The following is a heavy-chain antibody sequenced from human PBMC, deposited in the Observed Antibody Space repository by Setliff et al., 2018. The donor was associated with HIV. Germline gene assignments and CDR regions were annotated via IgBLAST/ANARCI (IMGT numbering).Heavy chain of an antibody. V-gene: IGHV4-34*01. Sequence: SETLSLTCAVYGGSFSGYYWSWIRQPPGKGLEWIGEINHSGSTNYNPSLKSRVTISVDTSKNQFSLKLSSVTAADTAVYYCARVAATTRDAFDIWGQGTMVTVSS. D-gene: IGHD5-12*01. CDR1: GGSFSGYY. J-gene: IGHJ3*02. CDR2: INHSGST. CDR3: ARVAATTRDAFDI.